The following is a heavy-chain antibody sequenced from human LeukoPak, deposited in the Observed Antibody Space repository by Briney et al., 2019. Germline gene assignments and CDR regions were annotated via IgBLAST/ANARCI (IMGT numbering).Heavy chain of an antibody. CDR3: ARYQAGTVDY. J-gene: IGHJ4*02. CDR1: GFTFSSYA. Sequence: GGSLRLSCAASGFTFSSYAMHWVRQAPGKGLEWVAVISYDGSNKYYADSVKGRFTISRDNSKNTLYLQMNSLRAEDTAVYYCARYQAGTVDYWGQGTLVTVSS. CDR2: ISYDGSNK. D-gene: IGHD6-13*01. V-gene: IGHV3-30*14.